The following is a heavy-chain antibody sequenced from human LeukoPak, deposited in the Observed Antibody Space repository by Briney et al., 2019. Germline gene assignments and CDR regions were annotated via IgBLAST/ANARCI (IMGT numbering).Heavy chain of an antibody. Sequence: PGGSLRLSCAASGFIFSSYSMNWVRQAPGKGLEWVSYISSSSSTMYYAASVKGRFSISRDNAQNSLYLQMNSLRAEDTAVYYCANDLGWIQLNLGRGQGTLVTVSS. D-gene: IGHD5-18*01. CDR3: ANDLGWIQLNLG. CDR1: GFIFSSYS. V-gene: IGHV3-48*01. CDR2: ISSSSSTM. J-gene: IGHJ4*02.